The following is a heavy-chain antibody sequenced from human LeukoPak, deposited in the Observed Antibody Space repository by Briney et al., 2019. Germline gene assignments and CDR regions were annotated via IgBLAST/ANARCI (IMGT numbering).Heavy chain of an antibody. D-gene: IGHD3-10*01. CDR2: INPNSGGT. J-gene: IGHJ4*02. CDR3: ARGRDFTIRGFDY. CDR1: GYTFTSYY. Sequence: AAVKVSCKASGYTFTSYYMHWVRQAPVQGLEWMGWINPNSGGTNYAQKFQGRVTMTRDTSISTAYMELSGLRSDDTAVYYCARGRDFTIRGFDYWGQGTLVTVSS. V-gene: IGHV1-2*02.